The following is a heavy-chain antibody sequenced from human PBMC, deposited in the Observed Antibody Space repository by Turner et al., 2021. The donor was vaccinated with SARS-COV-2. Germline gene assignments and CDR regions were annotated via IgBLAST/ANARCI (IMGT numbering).Heavy chain of an antibody. CDR1: VGSISSGSYY. CDR3: VIQLYAYNLFDP. V-gene: IGHV4-61*02. Sequence: QVQLTESGPGLVKPSQNLSITCTVSVGSISSGSYYWIWIRLPAGKGLEWIGRIYTSGGTNYHPSLKSRVTISVDTSKNQFSLKLSSVTAADSAVYYCVIQLYAYNLFDPWGQGTQVTVSS. J-gene: IGHJ5*02. D-gene: IGHD5-18*01. CDR2: IYTSGGT.